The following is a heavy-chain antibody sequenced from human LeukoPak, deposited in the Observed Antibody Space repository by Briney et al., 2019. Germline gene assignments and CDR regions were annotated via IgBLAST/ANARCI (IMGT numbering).Heavy chain of an antibody. Sequence: GGSLRLSCAASGFTFSNYAMSWVRQAPGKGLQWVSAVTNSGGSGGSTYYADSVKGRFTISRDNSKNTLYLQLNSLRAEDTAVYYCARDTPKDYYGSGKSGMDVWGQGTTVTVSS. J-gene: IGHJ6*02. CDR1: GFTFSNYA. CDR2: VTNSGGSGGST. CDR3: ARDTPKDYYGSGKSGMDV. V-gene: IGHV3-23*01. D-gene: IGHD3-10*01.